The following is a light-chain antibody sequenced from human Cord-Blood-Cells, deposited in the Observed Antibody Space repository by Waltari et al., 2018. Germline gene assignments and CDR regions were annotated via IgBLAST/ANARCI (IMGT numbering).Light chain of an antibody. CDR1: SRDVGVANY. V-gene: IGLV2-14*03. CDR2: DVS. CDR3: SSYTSSSTWV. Sequence: QSALTQPAPLSGSPGQATPTSCTRPSRDVGVANYVPWYQHNPGKAPKLIIYDVSNRPSGVANRFSGSKSGNTASLTISGLQAEEEADYYCSSYTSSSTWVFGGGTKLTVL. J-gene: IGLJ3*02.